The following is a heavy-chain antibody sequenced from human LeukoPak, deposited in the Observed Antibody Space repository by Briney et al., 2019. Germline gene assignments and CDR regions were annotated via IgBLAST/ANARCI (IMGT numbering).Heavy chain of an antibody. CDR1: GFTFDDYA. V-gene: IGHV3-9*01. D-gene: IGHD6-13*01. J-gene: IGHJ4*02. CDR3: ARDPKQQLVRVSYFDY. Sequence: GGSLRLSCAASGFTFDDYAMHWVRQAPGKGLEWVSGISWNSGSIGYADSVKGRFTISRDNAKNSLYLQMNSLRAEDTAVYYCARDPKQQLVRVSYFDYWGQGTLVTVSS. CDR2: ISWNSGSI.